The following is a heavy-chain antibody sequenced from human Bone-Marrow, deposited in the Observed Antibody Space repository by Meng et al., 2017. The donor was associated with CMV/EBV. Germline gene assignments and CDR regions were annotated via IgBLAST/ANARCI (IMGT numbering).Heavy chain of an antibody. CDR2: ISGSSSYI. V-gene: IGHV3-21*01. CDR3: ARVRRSGSYPAWYYYYGMDF. Sequence: GESLKISCAASGFTFSSYSMNWVRQAPGKGLEWVSSISGSSSYIYYADSVKGRFTISRDNAKNSLYLQMNSLRAEDTAVYYCARVRRSGSYPAWYYYYGMDFWGQGTTVTVSS. D-gene: IGHD1-26*01. CDR1: GFTFSSYS. J-gene: IGHJ6*02.